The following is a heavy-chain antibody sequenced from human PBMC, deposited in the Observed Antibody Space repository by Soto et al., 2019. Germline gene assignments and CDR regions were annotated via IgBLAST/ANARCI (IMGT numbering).Heavy chain of an antibody. D-gene: IGHD6-19*01. V-gene: IGHV3-23*01. CDR1: GFTFSSYA. CDR3: ASQLPVRRIAVAGRFDY. J-gene: IGHJ4*02. Sequence: PGGSLRLSCAASGFTFSSYAMSWVRQAPGKGLEWVSAISGSGGSTYYADSVKGRFTISRDNSKNTLYLQMNSLRAEDTAVYYCASQLPVRRIAVAGRFDYWGQGTLVTVSS. CDR2: ISGSGGST.